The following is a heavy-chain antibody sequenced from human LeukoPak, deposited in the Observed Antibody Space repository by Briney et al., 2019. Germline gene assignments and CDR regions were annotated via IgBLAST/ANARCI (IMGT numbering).Heavy chain of an antibody. D-gene: IGHD3-3*01. Sequence: ASVKVSCKASGGTFSSYAISWVRQAPGQGLEWMGGIIPIFGTANYAQKFQGRVTITADESTSTAYMELSSLRSEDTAVYYCARVYDFWSGYPRLDPWGQGTLVTVSS. V-gene: IGHV1-69*13. CDR1: GGTFSSYA. J-gene: IGHJ5*02. CDR2: IIPIFGTA. CDR3: ARVYDFWSGYPRLDP.